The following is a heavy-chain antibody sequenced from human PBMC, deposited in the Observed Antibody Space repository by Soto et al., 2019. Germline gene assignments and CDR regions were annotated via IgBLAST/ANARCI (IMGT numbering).Heavy chain of an antibody. J-gene: IGHJ4*02. CDR3: VTVSLKFQKDYYDSSDFFEDFDY. D-gene: IGHD3-22*01. CDR2: SNTEDGET. Sequence: VRQAPGIGLEWMGSSNTEDGETIYAEKAQGRVIMTEDTSTDTAYMELSSLRSEDTAVYYCVTVSLKFQKDYYDSSDFFEDFDYWAQGPLSTLS. V-gene: IGHV1-24*01.